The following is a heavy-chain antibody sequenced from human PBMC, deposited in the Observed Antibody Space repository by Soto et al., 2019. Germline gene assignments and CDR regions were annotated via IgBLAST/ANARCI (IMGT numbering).Heavy chain of an antibody. CDR2: IWYDGSNK. CDR3: ARDLVHGLLWFGEGVDY. D-gene: IGHD3-10*01. J-gene: IGHJ4*02. CDR1: GFTFSSYG. Sequence: QVQLVESGGGVVQPGRSLRLSCEASGFTFSSYGMHWVRQAPGKGLEWVAVIWYDGSNKYYADSVKGRFTISRDNSKNTLYLQMNSLRAEDTAVYYCARDLVHGLLWFGEGVDYWGQGTLVTVSS. V-gene: IGHV3-33*01.